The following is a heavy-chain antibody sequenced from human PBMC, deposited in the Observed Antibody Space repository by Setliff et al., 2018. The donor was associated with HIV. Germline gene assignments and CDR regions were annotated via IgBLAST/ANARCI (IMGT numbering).Heavy chain of an antibody. D-gene: IGHD2-15*01. V-gene: IGHV4-34*01. CDR1: GGSFSGHQ. J-gene: IGHJ4*02. CDR3: ASEKVAWTVSDSFFEF. CDR2: INQSGDT. Sequence: PSETLSLTCAVYGGSFSGHQWSWIRQPPGEGLEWIGEINQSGDTNYKPSLKSRVTISIDTSKNQFSLKLSPVTAADTAVYYCASEKVAWTVSDSFFEFWGQGVPVTVS.